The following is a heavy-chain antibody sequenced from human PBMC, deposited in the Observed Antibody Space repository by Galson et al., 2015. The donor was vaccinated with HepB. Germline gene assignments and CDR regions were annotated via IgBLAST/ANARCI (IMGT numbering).Heavy chain of an antibody. CDR3: ARGDVLLWFGELLGAFDI. V-gene: IGHV1-2*04. J-gene: IGHJ3*02. D-gene: IGHD3-10*01. CDR1: GYTFTGYY. CDR2: INPNSGGT. Sequence: SVKVSCKASGYTFTGYYMHWVRQAPGQGLEWMGWINPNSGGTNYAQKFQGWVTMTRDTSISTAYMELSRLRSDDTAVYYCARGDVLLWFGELLGAFDIWGQGTMVTVSS.